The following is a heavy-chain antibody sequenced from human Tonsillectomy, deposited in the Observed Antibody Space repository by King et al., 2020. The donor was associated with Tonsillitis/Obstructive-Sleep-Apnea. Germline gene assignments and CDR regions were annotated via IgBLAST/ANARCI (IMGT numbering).Heavy chain of an antibody. CDR2: INTDGSST. CDR1: GFIFSHYW. CDR3: ARDSLRDLTPGGDS. J-gene: IGHJ4*02. V-gene: IGHV3-74*01. Sequence: VQLVESGGGLVQPGGSLRLSCAASGFIFSHYWMHWVRQVPGKGLVWVSRINTDGSSTSYADSVKGRFTISRDNAKNTLFLQMNSLRAEDTAVYYCARDSLRDLTPGGDSWGQGTLVTVSS. D-gene: IGHD5-24*01.